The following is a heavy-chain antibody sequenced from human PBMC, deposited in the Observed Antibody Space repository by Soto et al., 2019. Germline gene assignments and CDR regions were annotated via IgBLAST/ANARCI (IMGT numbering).Heavy chain of an antibody. CDR2: VSPSGHT. CDR3: ARESGENCSYEAY. CDR1: GDSISSYS. V-gene: IGHV4-4*07. J-gene: IGHJ4*01. Sequence: SETLSLTCAVSGDSISSYSWNWIRQTAGRGLEWIGRVSPSGHTQYRSSFETRVTISVDMSTNQFFLELRYATAADTAVYYCARESGENCSYEAYWGHGTQVTVSS. D-gene: IGHD5-12*01.